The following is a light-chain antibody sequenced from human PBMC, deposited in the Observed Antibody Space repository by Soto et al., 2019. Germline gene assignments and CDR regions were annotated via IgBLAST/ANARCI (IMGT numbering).Light chain of an antibody. V-gene: IGKV3-20*01. CDR2: VAS. CDR3: QQHGSAPWT. CDR1: QSVSSSN. Sequence: DIVLTQSPYTLSLSPGERATLSCRASQSVSSSNLAWYQHKPGQAPRLLIYVASRRATGVPDRFSGSGSGTEFTLTISSLEPEDFAAYYCQQHGSAPWTFGQGTKVEIK. J-gene: IGKJ1*01.